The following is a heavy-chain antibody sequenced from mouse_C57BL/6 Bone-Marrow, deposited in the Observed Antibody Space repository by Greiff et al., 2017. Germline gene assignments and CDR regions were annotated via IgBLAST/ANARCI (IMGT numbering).Heavy chain of an antibody. CDR3: ASYIYYGSPSDARDY. CDR1: GFTFTAYY. D-gene: IGHD1-1*01. Sequence: EVKVLESGGGLVQHGASLSLSCAASGFTFTAYYMSWVSQPPGQSLAWLGFLSHKANGYTTDYSASVKGRFTIPRANSHSILYLQMNALRAEYRATYYCASYIYYGSPSDARDYWGQGTSGTVSA. CDR2: LSHKANGYTT. J-gene: IGHJ4*01. V-gene: IGHV7-3*01.